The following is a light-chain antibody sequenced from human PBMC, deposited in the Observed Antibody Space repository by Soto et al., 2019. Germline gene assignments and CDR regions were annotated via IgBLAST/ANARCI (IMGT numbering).Light chain of an antibody. J-gene: IGKJ2*01. Sequence: ENGLTQSPGTLSLSPGERATLSCRASQSVRNTYLAWYQKKTGQAPRLLIYGASRRAIGIPDRFSGSGSGTDFTLTISRLEPEDFAVYYCQQYSSTPYTFGQGTKLEIK. CDR3: QQYSSTPYT. V-gene: IGKV3-20*01. CDR1: QSVRNTY. CDR2: GAS.